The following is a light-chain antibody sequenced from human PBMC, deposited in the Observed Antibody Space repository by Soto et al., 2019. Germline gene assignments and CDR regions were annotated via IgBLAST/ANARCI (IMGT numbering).Light chain of an antibody. Sequence: DVELTQSPSSLSASVGDRVTLTCRASQSITNYLNWYRHNPGTAPRLLIHGASTVQTGVPSRFSGGGSGTDFTLTIGRLQTHDFATYCWQPTFILPSTFGPGTKVEV. CDR1: QSITNY. J-gene: IGKJ1*01. CDR2: GAS. CDR3: QPTFILPST. V-gene: IGKV1-39*01.